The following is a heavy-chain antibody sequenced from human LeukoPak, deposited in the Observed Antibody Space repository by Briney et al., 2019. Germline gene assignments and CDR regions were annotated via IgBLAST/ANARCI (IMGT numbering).Heavy chain of an antibody. D-gene: IGHD3-3*01. J-gene: IGHJ5*02. CDR2: TYYSGST. Sequence: SETLSLTCTVSGGSISSSSYYWGWIRQPPGKGLEWIGRTYYSGSTYYNPSLKSRGTISVDTSKNQFSLKLSSVTAADTAVYYCARGRRDFWSGYYTGIWFDPWGQGTLVTVSS. V-gene: IGHV4-39*07. CDR1: GGSISSSSYY. CDR3: ARGRRDFWSGYYTGIWFDP.